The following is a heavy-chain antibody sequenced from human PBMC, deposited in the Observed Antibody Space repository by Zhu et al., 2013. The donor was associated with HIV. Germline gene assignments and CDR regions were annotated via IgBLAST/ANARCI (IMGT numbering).Heavy chain of an antibody. Sequence: EVQLVETGGDLIQPGGSLRLSCAASGFTVNTNYMNWVRQAPGRGLEWVSLINSIGNTHYADSVKGRFIISRDTSKNTLYLQMNTLRAEDTAVYYCARSNGATVGRRYFDYWGQGALVTVSS. CDR1: GFTVNTNY. V-gene: IGHV3-53*02. CDR3: ARSNGATVGRRYFDY. J-gene: IGHJ4*02. CDR2: INSIGNT. D-gene: IGHD3-10*01.